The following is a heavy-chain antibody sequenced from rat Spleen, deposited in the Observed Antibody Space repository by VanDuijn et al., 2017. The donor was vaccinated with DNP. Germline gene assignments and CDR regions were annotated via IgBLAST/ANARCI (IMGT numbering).Heavy chain of an antibody. CDR1: GFTFSNYD. J-gene: IGHJ2*01. Sequence: EVYLVESGGGLVQPGRSLNLSCAASGFTFSNYDMAWVRQAATKGLEWVESINYDSSSIYYGDSVKGRFTMSRDNAKSTLYLQMNILRSEDTATYYCASHTYYGYNFFVYWGQGVMVTVSS. V-gene: IGHV5-22*01. CDR3: ASHTYYGYNFFVY. D-gene: IGHD1-9*01. CDR2: INYDSSSI.